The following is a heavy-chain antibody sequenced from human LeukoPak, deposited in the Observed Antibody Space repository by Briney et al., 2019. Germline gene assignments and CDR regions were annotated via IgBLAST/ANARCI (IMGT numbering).Heavy chain of an antibody. CDR2: IYYSGST. D-gene: IGHD6-19*01. CDR3: ARPDASSGSLFDI. CDR1: GGSISSSSYY. V-gene: IGHV4-39*01. J-gene: IGHJ3*02. Sequence: SETLSLTCTVSGGSISSSSYYWGWLRQPPGKGLEWIGSIYYSGSTYYNPSLKSRVTISVDTSKNQFSLKLSSVTAADTAVYYCARPDASSGSLFDIWGQGTMVTVSS.